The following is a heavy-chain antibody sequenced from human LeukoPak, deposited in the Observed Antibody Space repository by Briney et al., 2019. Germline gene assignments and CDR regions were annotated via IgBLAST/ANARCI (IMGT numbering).Heavy chain of an antibody. J-gene: IGHJ6*03. CDR2: INTNTGNP. Sequence: ASVKVSCKTSGYIFTGYYIHWVRQAPGKGLEWMGWINTNTGNPTYAQGFTGRFVFSLDTSVSTAYLQISSLKAEDTAVYYCARYTYYDILTGYPHGNYYMDVWGKGTTVTVSS. V-gene: IGHV7-4-1*02. CDR1: GYIFTGYY. D-gene: IGHD3-9*01. CDR3: ARYTYYDILTGYPHGNYYMDV.